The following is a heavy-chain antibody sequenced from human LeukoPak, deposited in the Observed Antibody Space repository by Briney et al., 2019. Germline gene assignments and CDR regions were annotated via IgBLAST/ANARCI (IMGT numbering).Heavy chain of an antibody. D-gene: IGHD3-16*02. J-gene: IGHJ4*02. CDR1: GYTFTGYY. V-gene: IGHV1-2*02. CDR3: ARDLRLDYVWGSYRFDY. Sequence: ASVKVSFKASGYTFTGYYMHWVRQAPGQGLEWMGWINPNSGGTNYAQKFQGRVTMTRDTSISTAYMELSRLRSDDTAVYYCARDLRLDYVWGSYRFDYWGQGTLVTVSS. CDR2: INPNSGGT.